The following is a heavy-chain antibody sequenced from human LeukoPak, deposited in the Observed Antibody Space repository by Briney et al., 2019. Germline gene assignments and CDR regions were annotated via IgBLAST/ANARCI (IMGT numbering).Heavy chain of an antibody. CDR2: ISDEGSNK. V-gene: IGHV3-30*03. D-gene: IGHD2-15*01. CDR3: VIKAADDY. Sequence: PGGSLRLSCAASGFTFSSYGMHWVRQAPGKGLEWVAVISDEGSNKYYADSVKGRFTISRDNSKNTLYLQMNSLRAGDTAVYYCVIKAADDYWGQGALVTVSS. CDR1: GFTFSSYG. J-gene: IGHJ4*02.